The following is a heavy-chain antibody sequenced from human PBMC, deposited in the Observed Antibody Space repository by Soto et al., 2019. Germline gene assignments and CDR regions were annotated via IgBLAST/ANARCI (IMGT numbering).Heavy chain of an antibody. CDR2: IWYDGSNK. CDR1: GFTFSSYA. CDR3: ARDLYGGNGHDAFDI. Sequence: GGSLRLSCAASGFTFSSYAMHWVRQAPGKGLEWVAVIWYDGSNKYFAESVKGRFTISRDNSKNTLYLQMNSLRAEDTAVYYCARDLYGGNGHDAFDIWGQGTMCIVS. J-gene: IGHJ3*02. V-gene: IGHV3-33*01. D-gene: IGHD2-15*01.